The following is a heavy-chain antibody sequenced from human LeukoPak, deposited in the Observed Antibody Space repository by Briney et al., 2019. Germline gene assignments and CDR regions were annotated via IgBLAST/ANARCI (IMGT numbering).Heavy chain of an antibody. V-gene: IGHV3-23*01. CDR1: GFTFSSYA. D-gene: IGHD2-2*01. CDR3: AKNARRTMPEAG. J-gene: IGHJ4*02. CDR2: ISGSGGST. Sequence: GGSLRLSCAASGFTFSSYAMSWVHQAPGKGLTWVSAISGSGGSTYYEDSAKGRFTISRDNSKNTLYLQMNSLRAEDTAVYYCAKNARRTMPEAGWGQGTLVTVSS.